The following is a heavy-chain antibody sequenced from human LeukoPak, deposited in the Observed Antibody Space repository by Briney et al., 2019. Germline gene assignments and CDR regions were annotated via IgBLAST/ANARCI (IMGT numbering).Heavy chain of an antibody. D-gene: IGHD3-22*01. CDR2: ISSNGGST. CDR1: GFTFSSYA. Sequence: PGGSLRLSCAASGFTFSSYAMHWVRQAPGKGLEYVSAISSNGGSTYYADSVKGRFTISRDNSKNTLYLQMSSLRAEDTAVYYCVKRSDSSGYYYMSYWGQGTLVTVSS. CDR3: VKRSDSSGYYYMSY. J-gene: IGHJ4*02. V-gene: IGHV3-64D*09.